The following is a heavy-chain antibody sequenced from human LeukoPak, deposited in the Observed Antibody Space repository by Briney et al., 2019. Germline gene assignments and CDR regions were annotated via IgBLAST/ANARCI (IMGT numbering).Heavy chain of an antibody. CDR2: ISAYNGNT. J-gene: IGHJ4*02. CDR3: ARGYDSSGYSTFDY. V-gene: IGHV1-18*01. D-gene: IGHD3-22*01. Sequence: ASVKVSCKASGGTFSSYAISRVRQAPGQGLEWMGWISAYNGNTNYAQKLQGRVTMTTDTSTSTAYMELRSLRSDDTAVYYCARGYDSSGYSTFDYWGQGTLVTVSS. CDR1: GGTFSSYA.